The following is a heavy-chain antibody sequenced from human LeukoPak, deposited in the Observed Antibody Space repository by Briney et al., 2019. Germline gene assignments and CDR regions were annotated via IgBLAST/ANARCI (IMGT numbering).Heavy chain of an antibody. CDR1: GYTFTSYC. CDR3: ARAPTDYYDSSGYYYFDC. J-gene: IGHJ4*02. CDR2: ISAYNGNT. D-gene: IGHD3-22*01. Sequence: ASVKVSCKASGYTFTSYCISWVRQAPPQGLEWMGWISAYNGNTNYAQKPQGRVTMTTDTSTSTAYMELRSLRSDDTAVYYCARAPTDYYDSSGYYYFDCWGQGTLVTVSS. V-gene: IGHV1-18*01.